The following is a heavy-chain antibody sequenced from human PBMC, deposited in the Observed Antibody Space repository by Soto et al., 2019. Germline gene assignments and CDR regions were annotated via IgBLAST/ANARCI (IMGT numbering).Heavy chain of an antibody. J-gene: IGHJ4*02. Sequence: GSLRLSCASSGFTFSSYSMNWVRQAPGKGLEWVSSISSSSSYIYYADSVKGRFTISRDNSKNAVYLQMNSLRPEDTAVYYCAKNVRPVTTGSPASXLDYWAPRTLVTVSS. CDR1: GFTFSSYS. V-gene: IGHV3-21*06. D-gene: IGHD4-17*01. CDR2: ISSSSSYI. CDR3: AKNVRPVTTGSPASXLDY.